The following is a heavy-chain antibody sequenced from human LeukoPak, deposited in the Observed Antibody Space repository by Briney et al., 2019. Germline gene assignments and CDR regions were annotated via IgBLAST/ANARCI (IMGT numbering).Heavy chain of an antibody. D-gene: IGHD6-19*01. J-gene: IGHJ6*03. CDR2: INTNTGNP. Sequence: ASVKVSCKASGYTFTSYAMNWVRQAPGQGLEWMGWINTNTGNPTYAQGFTGRFVFSLDTSVSTAYLQISSLKAEDTAVYYCARERGIAVAGSAYYYYYYMDVWGKGTTVTVSS. CDR3: ARERGIAVAGSAYYYYYYMDV. V-gene: IGHV7-4-1*02. CDR1: GYTFTSYA.